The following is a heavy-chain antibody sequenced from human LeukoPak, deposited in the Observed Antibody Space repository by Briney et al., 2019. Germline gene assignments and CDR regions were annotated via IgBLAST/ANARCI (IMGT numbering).Heavy chain of an antibody. CDR1: GYTFTSYG. J-gene: IGHJ4*02. CDR3: AKSITTWFGELSPVLDY. D-gene: IGHD3-10*01. Sequence: GASVKVSCKASGYTFTSYGISWVRQAPGQGLEWMGWISAYNGNTNYAQKLQGRVTMTTDTSTSTAYMELRSLRSDDTAVYYCAKSITTWFGELSPVLDYWGQGTLVTVSS. CDR2: ISAYNGNT. V-gene: IGHV1-18*01.